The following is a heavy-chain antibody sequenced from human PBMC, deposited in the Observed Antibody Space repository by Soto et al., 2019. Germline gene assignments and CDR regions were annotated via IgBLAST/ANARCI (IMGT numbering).Heavy chain of an antibody. V-gene: IGHV1-46*03. CDR3: ARKGLRATRGLENYYYYYMDV. CDR1: GYTFTSYY. CDR2: INPSGGST. J-gene: IGHJ6*03. Sequence: ASVKVSCKASGYTFTSYYMHWVRQAPGQGLEWMGIINPSGGSTSYAQKFQGRVTMTRDTSTSTVYMELSSLRSEDTAVYYCARKGLRATRGLENYYYYYMDVWGKGTTVTVSS. D-gene: IGHD3-16*01.